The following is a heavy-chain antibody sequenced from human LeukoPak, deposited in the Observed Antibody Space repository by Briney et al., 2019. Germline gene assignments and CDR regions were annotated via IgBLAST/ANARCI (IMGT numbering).Heavy chain of an antibody. D-gene: IGHD3-10*02. CDR2: IYSGGST. CDR1: GFTFSNNY. J-gene: IGHJ6*04. V-gene: IGHV3-53*01. CDR3: VELGITMIGGV. Sequence: GGSLRLSCAASGFTFSNNYMSWVRQAPGKGLEWVAVIYSGGSTYYAYSLKGRFTISRDNAKNSLYLQMNSLRAEDTAVYYCVELGITMIGGVWGKGTTVTISS.